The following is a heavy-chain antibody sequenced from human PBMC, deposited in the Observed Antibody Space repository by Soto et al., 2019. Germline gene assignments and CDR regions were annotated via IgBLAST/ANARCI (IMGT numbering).Heavy chain of an antibody. V-gene: IGHV3-33*01. J-gene: IGHJ6*02. CDR1: GFAFSGYG. CDR2: IWFDGSDA. CDR3: AREGYCSGGGCSGGMDV. Sequence: GGSLRLSCAASGFAFSGYGMHWVRQAPGKGLEWVAFIWFDGSDALYSDSVKGRSTISRDNSKNTLFLQLNSLRGDDTAVYYCAREGYCSGGGCSGGMDVWGQGTTVTVSS. D-gene: IGHD2-15*01.